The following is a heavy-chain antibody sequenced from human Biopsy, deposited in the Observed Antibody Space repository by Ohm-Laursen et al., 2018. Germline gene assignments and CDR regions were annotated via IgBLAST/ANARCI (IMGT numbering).Heavy chain of an antibody. J-gene: IGHJ1*01. CDR2: NIPILGTE. V-gene: IGHV1-69*06. CDR1: GGTFSNYG. D-gene: IGHD3-9*01. CDR3: ATKLTGYFHH. Sequence: SVKVSCKAPGGTFSNYGVNWVRQAPGQGLEWLGGNIPILGTENYAQKFQDRVTVAAYTSTSTATMELRSLRSDDTAVYYCATKLTGYFHHWGQGTLVIVSS.